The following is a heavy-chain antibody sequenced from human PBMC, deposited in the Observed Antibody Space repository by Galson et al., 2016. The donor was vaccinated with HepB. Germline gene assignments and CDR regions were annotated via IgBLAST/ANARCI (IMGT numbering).Heavy chain of an antibody. J-gene: IGHJ6*02. V-gene: IGHV1-24*01. Sequence: SVKVSCKVSGDRITNVDMFWVRQASGKGPEWMGGFDPDNGEIIYAQQFQGRVTMTEDTSTDTAYMEMSSLSSEDTAVYYCATASNDANSGIHYYFHGVDGWGQGTTVTVSS. D-gene: IGHD4/OR15-4a*01. CDR2: FDPDNGEI. CDR3: ATASNDANSGIHYYFHGVDG. CDR1: GDRITNVD.